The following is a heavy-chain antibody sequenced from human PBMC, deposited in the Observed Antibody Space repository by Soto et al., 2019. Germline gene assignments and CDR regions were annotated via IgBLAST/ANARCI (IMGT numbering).Heavy chain of an antibody. CDR1: GGTFSSYA. CDR2: IIPIFGTA. J-gene: IGHJ6*02. D-gene: IGHD6-6*01. Sequence: QVQLVQSGAEVKKPGSSVEVSCKASGGTFSSYAISWVRQAPGQGLEWMGGIIPIFGTANYAQKFQGRVTITADESTSTAYMELSSLRSEDTAVYYCARDKVIAARRVGPRLGMDVWGQGTTVTVSS. CDR3: ARDKVIAARRVGPRLGMDV. V-gene: IGHV1-69*01.